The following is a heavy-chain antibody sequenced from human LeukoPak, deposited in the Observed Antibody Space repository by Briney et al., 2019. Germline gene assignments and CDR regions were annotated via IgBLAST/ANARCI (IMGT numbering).Heavy chain of an antibody. CDR2: IIPILGIA. Sequence: SVTVSFKASGGTFSIYAISWVRQAPGQELEWMGRIIPILGIANYAQKFQGRVTITADKSTSTAYMELSSLRSEDTAVYYCATRLYSSSWYWYFDLWGRGTLVTVST. CDR1: GGTFSIYA. D-gene: IGHD6-13*01. V-gene: IGHV1-69*04. J-gene: IGHJ2*01. CDR3: ATRLYSSSWYWYFDL.